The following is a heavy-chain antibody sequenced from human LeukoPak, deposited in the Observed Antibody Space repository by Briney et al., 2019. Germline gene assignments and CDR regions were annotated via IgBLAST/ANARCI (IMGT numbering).Heavy chain of an antibody. J-gene: IGHJ4*02. V-gene: IGHV3-23*01. CDR3: AKWGDYDILTGYYVSDF. CDR1: GFIFRNYA. CDR2: LTGSGDTT. Sequence: GGSLRLSCAASGFIFRNYAMSWVRQAPGKGLEWVSALTGSGDTTYYADSVKGRFTISRDNSKNTLYVEMNTLRAEDTAVYYCAKWGDYDILTGYYVSDFWGQGTLGTVSS. D-gene: IGHD3-9*01.